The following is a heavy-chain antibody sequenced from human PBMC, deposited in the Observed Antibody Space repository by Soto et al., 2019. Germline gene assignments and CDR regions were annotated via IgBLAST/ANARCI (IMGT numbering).Heavy chain of an antibody. J-gene: IGHJ5*02. D-gene: IGHD5-12*01. CDR1: GGSISSYY. CDR2: IYYTGST. V-gene: IGHV4-59*01. Sequence: QVQLQESGPRLVKPSETLSLTCSVSGGSISSYYWSWIRQPPGKGLECIGYIYYTGSTNYNPYLKGRVTISVDTSKNQFSLNLSSLTAADTAVYYCARDGEVASNLHWVDLWGQGTLVTVSS. CDR3: ARDGEVASNLHWVDL.